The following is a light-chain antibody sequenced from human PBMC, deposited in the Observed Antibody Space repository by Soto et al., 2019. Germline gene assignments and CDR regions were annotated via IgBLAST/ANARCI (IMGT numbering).Light chain of an antibody. Sequence: QSVLTQPASVSGSPGQSITISCSVTSNDVGAYNFVSWYQQHPGRAPKLILYDVTSRPSNVSIRFSGSKSGNTASLSISGLRPEDEADYFCSSYTRTATRYVFGSGTKVTVL. V-gene: IGLV2-14*03. J-gene: IGLJ1*01. CDR2: DVT. CDR3: SSYTRTATRYV. CDR1: SNDVGAYNF.